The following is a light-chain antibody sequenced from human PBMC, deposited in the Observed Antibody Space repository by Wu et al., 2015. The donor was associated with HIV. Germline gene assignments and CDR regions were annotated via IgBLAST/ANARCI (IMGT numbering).Light chain of an antibody. Sequence: AXVGDRVTITCQASQDICNYLNSYQQKPGKAPKLLIYGAFSLETGVPSRFSGSGSGTYFTFTISSLQPDDFATYYCQHYDNLPFTFGGGTKVEIK. J-gene: IGKJ4*01. CDR3: QHYDNLPFT. V-gene: IGKV1-33*01. CDR2: GAF. CDR1: QDICNY.